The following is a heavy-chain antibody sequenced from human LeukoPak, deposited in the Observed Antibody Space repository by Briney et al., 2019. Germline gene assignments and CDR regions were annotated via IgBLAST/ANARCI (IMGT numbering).Heavy chain of an antibody. D-gene: IGHD3-22*01. J-gene: IGHJ4*02. V-gene: IGHV4-4*07. CDR3: ARGSRITMIVALSYYFDY. Sequence: SETLSLTCTVSGGSISSYYWSWIRQPAGKGLEWIGRIYTSGSTNYNPSLKSRVTMSVDTSKNQFSLKLSSVTAADTAVYYCARGSRITMIVALSYYFDYWGQGTLVTVSS. CDR2: IYTSGST. CDR1: GGSISSYY.